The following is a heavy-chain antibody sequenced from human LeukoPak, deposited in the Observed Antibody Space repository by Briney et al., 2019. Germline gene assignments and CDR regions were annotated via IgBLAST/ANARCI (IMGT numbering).Heavy chain of an antibody. Sequence: GGSLRLSCAASGFTVSDNYMTWVRQAPGKGLEWVSSIYSAGATHYAESVKGRFAISRDNSKNTLYLQMNSLRAEDMAVYYCARIEWERLGRAFDIWGQGTMVTVSS. V-gene: IGHV3-53*01. CDR1: GFTVSDNY. D-gene: IGHD1-26*01. J-gene: IGHJ3*02. CDR3: ARIEWERLGRAFDI. CDR2: IYSAGAT.